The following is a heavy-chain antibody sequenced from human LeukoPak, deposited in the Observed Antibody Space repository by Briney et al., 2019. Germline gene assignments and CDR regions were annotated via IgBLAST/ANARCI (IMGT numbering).Heavy chain of an antibody. Sequence: GASVKVSCKAPGYTFNIYAMHWVRQAPGQGLEWMGWINIGNGNTRYSREVEGRVIITRDASARIVYMELTSLRPEDMAVYYCARGRGASYHDVLQIWGQGTTVIVSS. V-gene: IGHV1-3*03. J-gene: IGHJ3*02. CDR2: INIGNGNT. CDR1: GYTFNIYA. D-gene: IGHD1-26*01. CDR3: ARGRGASYHDVLQI.